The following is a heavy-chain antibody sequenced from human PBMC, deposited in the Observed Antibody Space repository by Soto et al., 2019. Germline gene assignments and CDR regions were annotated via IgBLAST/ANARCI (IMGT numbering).Heavy chain of an antibody. D-gene: IGHD2-2*01. CDR3: AKGPAIVLVPAAMNYYYGMDV. V-gene: IGHV3-30*18. Sequence: GGSLRLSCAASGFTFSSYGMHWVRQAPGKGLGWVAVISYDGSNKYYAESVKGRFTISRDNSKNTLYLQMNSLRAEDTAVYYCAKGPAIVLVPAAMNYYYGMDVWGQGTTVTVSS. CDR2: ISYDGSNK. CDR1: GFTFSSYG. J-gene: IGHJ6*02.